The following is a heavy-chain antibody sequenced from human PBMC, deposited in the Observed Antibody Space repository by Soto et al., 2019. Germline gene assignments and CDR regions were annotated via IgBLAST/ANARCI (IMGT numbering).Heavy chain of an antibody. J-gene: IGHJ4*02. CDR3: AQLFNTAMATGFDY. CDR1: GFSLSTSGVG. Sequence: QITLKESGPTLVKPTQTLTLTCTFSGFSLSTSGVGVGWIRQPPGKALEWLALIYWNDDKRYSPSLKSRLTITKDTTKNQVVLTMTNMDPVDTATYYCAQLFNTAMATGFDYWGQGTLVTVSS. V-gene: IGHV2-5*01. D-gene: IGHD5-18*01. CDR2: IYWNDDK.